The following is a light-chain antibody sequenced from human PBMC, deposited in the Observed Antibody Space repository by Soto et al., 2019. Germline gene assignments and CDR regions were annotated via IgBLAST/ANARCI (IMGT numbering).Light chain of an antibody. Sequence: LVVTQSPETLSLAPGETATLSFRASQSVSRNYVAWYQQKPGQPPRLLIYGASTRATGVPARFSGSGSGTEFTLTISSLQSEDFGVYYCQQYNNWPPINCGKGTRREIK. J-gene: IGKJ5*01. CDR3: QQYNNWPPIN. CDR1: QSVSRN. CDR2: GAS. V-gene: IGKV3-15*01.